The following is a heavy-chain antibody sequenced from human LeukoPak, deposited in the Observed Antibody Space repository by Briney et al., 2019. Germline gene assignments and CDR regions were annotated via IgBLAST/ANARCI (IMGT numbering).Heavy chain of an antibody. D-gene: IGHD3-9*01. Sequence: GGSLRLSCAASVFTFSTYNMNWVRQAPGKGLEWVSGISLDGATTYYAGSVEGRFTISRDNSKNTLYLQMNSLRADDTAVYYCVKDHGWLLYSWGQGTLVTVSS. J-gene: IGHJ4*02. CDR3: VKDHGWLLYS. CDR2: ISLDGATT. V-gene: IGHV3-23*01. CDR1: VFTFSTYN.